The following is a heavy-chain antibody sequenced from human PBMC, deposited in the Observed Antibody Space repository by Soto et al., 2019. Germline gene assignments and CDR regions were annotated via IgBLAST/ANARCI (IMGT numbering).Heavy chain of an antibody. D-gene: IGHD2-15*01. Sequence: PGGSLRLSCAASGFTFSSYGMHWVRQAPGKGLEWVAVVSYDGSNKYYADSVKGRFTISRDNSKNTLYLQMNSLRAEDTAVYYCAKEGCGSCYSYYYYGMDVWGQGTTVTVSS. J-gene: IGHJ6*02. CDR3: AKEGCGSCYSYYYYGMDV. V-gene: IGHV3-30*18. CDR2: VSYDGSNK. CDR1: GFTFSSYG.